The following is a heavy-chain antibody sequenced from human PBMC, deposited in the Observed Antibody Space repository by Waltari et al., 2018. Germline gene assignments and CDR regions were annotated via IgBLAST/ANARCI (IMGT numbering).Heavy chain of an antibody. CDR3: ARAKYQRWLQSMSDY. J-gene: IGHJ4*02. D-gene: IGHD5-12*01. CDR1: GGSFSGYY. Sequence: QVQLQQWGAGLLKPSETLSLTCAVYGGSFSGYYWSWIRQPPGKGLEWIGEINHSGSTNYNPSLKSRVTISVDTSKNQFSLKRSSVTAADTAVYYCARAKYQRWLQSMSDYWGQGTLVTVSS. CDR2: INHSGST. V-gene: IGHV4-34*01.